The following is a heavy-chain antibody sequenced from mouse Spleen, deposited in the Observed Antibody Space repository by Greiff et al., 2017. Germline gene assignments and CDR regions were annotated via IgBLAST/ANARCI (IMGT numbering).Heavy chain of an antibody. J-gene: IGHJ1*01. CDR3: ARDTTATWRYFDV. D-gene: IGHD1-2*01. CDR1: GYAFSSSW. V-gene: IGHV1-82*01. Sequence: QVQLKQSGPELVKPGASVKISCKASGYAFSSSWMNWVKQRPGKGLEWIGRIYPGDGDTNYNGKFKGKATLTADKSSSTAYMQLSSLTSEDSAVYFCARDTTATWRYFDVWGAGTTVTVSS. CDR2: IYPGDGDT.